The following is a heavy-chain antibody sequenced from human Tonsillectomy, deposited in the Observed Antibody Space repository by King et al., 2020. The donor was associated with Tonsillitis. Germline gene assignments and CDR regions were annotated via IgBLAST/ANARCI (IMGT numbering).Heavy chain of an antibody. D-gene: IGHD5-24*01. CDR2: IKSSPEGGTT. J-gene: IGHJ4*02. CDR3: TTQNLPGYNRCFNF. CDR1: GFTFNSAW. V-gene: IGHV3-15*07. Sequence: VQLVESGGGLVKPGGSLRLSCAASGFTFNSAWMNWVRQAPGKGLEWVGLIKSSPEGGTTDYAAPVKDRFIISRDDSTNTLSLQMNSLRTEDTAVYYCTTQNLPGYNRCFNFWGQGTLVTVSS.